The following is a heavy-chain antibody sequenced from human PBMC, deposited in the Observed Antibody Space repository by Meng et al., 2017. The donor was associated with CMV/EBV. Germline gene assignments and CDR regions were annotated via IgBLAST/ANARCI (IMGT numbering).Heavy chain of an antibody. D-gene: IGHD6-13*01. CDR1: GGPSSSSRYY. J-gene: IGHJ4*02. V-gene: IGHV4-39*07. CDR2: IYYSGST. CDR3: ARLGYSSSWYQFDY. Sequence: GSLRLSCSVSGGPSSSSRYYWGWIRQPPGKGLEWIGSIYYSGSTYYSSSLKSRVTISVDTSKNQVSLKLSSVTASDTAVYYCARLGYSSSWYQFDYWGQGTLVTVSS.